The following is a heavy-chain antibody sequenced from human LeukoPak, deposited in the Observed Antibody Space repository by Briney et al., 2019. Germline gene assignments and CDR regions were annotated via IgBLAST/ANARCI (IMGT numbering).Heavy chain of an antibody. J-gene: IGHJ4*02. CDR3: ARGTSGDYAFDY. CDR2: INPTGGST. CDR1: GYTFTSYY. V-gene: IGHV1-46*01. Sequence: ASVKVSCKASGYTFTSYYMHWVRQAPGQGLEWMAIINPTGGSTSYAQKFQGRVTMTRDTSTSTVYMELSSLRSEDTAVYYCARGTSGDYAFDYWGQGTLVTVSS. D-gene: IGHD2-21*02.